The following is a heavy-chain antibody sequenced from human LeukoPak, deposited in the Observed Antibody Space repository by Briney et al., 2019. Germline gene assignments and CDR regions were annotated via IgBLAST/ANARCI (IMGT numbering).Heavy chain of an antibody. Sequence: GASVKVSCKASGRLFTSYGIAWVRQAPGEGLECVGWISNFDGDTKVAENLQGRVTLTTDSSTSTAYMVLTNLKFDDTAVYYCVRARGCSNCVLTDGFDSWGQGTKVTVSS. CDR1: GRLFTSYG. J-gene: IGHJ3*01. D-gene: IGHD6-13*01. CDR3: VRARGCSNCVLTDGFDS. CDR2: ISNFDGDT. V-gene: IGHV1-18*01.